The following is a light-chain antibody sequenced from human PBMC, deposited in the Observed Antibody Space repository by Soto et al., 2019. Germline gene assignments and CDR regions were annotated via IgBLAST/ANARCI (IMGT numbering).Light chain of an antibody. V-gene: IGKV1-5*03. Sequence: DIQMTQSPSTLSASVGDRVTITCRASQSISSWLAWYQQKPGKTPKLLIYKASSLESGVPSRFSGSGSGTDFTLTISSLQPDDFATYYCQQYNSYQYTFGQGTKLEIK. CDR2: KAS. CDR1: QSISSW. J-gene: IGKJ2*01. CDR3: QQYNSYQYT.